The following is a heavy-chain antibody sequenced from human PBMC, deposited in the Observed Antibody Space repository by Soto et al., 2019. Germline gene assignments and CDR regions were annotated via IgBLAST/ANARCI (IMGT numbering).Heavy chain of an antibody. J-gene: IGHJ5*02. CDR3: ASTKIAFYTWFDP. CDR1: GGSISSSSYY. D-gene: IGHD3-3*02. Sequence: QLQLQESGPELVKPSETLSLTCTVSGGSISSSSYYWGWIRQPPGKGLDWIGSIYYSGSTYYTPSLKSRVTISVDTSKNQFSLKRSSVTAADTAVYYCASTKIAFYTWFDPWGQGTLVTVSS. V-gene: IGHV4-39*01. CDR2: IYYSGST.